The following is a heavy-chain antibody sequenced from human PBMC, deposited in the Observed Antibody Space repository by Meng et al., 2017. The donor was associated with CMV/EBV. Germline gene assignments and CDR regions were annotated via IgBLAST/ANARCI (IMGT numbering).Heavy chain of an antibody. CDR3: ARGPYSSSWYGYWFDP. D-gene: IGHD6-13*01. V-gene: IGHV1-8*01. CDR1: GSTFTSYD. Sequence: GSTFTSYDINWVRQATGQGLEWMGWMNPNSGNTGYAQKFQGRVTMTRNTSISTAYMELSSLRSEDTAVYYCARGPYSSSWYGYWFDPWGQGTLVTVSS. J-gene: IGHJ5*02. CDR2: MNPNSGNT.